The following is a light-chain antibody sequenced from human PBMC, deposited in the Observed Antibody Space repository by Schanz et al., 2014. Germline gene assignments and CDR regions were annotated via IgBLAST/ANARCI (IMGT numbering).Light chain of an antibody. J-gene: IGLJ3*02. CDR3: TSYTGSGTLWV. V-gene: IGLV2-8*01. CDR2: EVT. Sequence: QSALTQPPSASGSPGQSVTISCTGTSSDIGNYNYVSWYQQHPGQAPKLVIYEVTKRPSGVPDRFSGSKSGNTASLTVSGLQAEDEADYYCTSYTGSGTLWVFGGGTKLTVL. CDR1: SSDIGNYNY.